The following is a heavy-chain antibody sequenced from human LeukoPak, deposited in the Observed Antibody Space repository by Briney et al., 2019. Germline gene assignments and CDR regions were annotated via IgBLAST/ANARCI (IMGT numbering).Heavy chain of an antibody. Sequence: ASVKVSCKASGGTFSSYAISWVRQAPGQGLEWMGGIIPIFGTANYAQKFQGRVTITADESTSTAYMELSSLRSEDTAVYYCARVAYSSSWSFDYWGQGTLVTVS. V-gene: IGHV1-69*13. D-gene: IGHD6-13*01. CDR2: IIPIFGTA. CDR1: GGTFSSYA. CDR3: ARVAYSSSWSFDY. J-gene: IGHJ4*02.